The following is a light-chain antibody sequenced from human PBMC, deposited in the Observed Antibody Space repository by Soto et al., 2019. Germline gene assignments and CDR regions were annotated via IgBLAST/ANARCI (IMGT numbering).Light chain of an antibody. Sequence: VQMTQSPSSLSASVGDRVTITCRASQRVNNYLNWYQQKPGKAPKLLIYAASSLQIGVPSRFGANGSVTDFTLAISGLQPEDFAIYYCQQSYITPWTFGQGTKGDIK. CDR2: AAS. J-gene: IGKJ1*01. CDR1: QRVNNY. V-gene: IGKV1-39*01. CDR3: QQSYITPWT.